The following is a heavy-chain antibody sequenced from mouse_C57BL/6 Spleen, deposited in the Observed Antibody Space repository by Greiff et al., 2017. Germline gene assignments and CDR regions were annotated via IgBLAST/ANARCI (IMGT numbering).Heavy chain of an antibody. CDR1: GYTFTDYY. D-gene: IGHD2-2*01. CDR2: INPNNGGT. V-gene: IGHV1-26*01. J-gene: IGHJ2*01. CDR3: ARCGGMVTTFDY. Sequence: VQLQQSGPELVKPGASVKISCKASGYTFTDYYMNWVKQSHGKSLEWIGDINPNNGGTSYNQKFKGKATLTVDKSSSTAYMELRSLTSEDSAVYYCARCGGMVTTFDYWGQGTTLTVSS.